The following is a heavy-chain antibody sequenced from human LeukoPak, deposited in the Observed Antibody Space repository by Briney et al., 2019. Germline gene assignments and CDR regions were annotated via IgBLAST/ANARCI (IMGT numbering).Heavy chain of an antibody. CDR2: IVVGSGNT. V-gene: IGHV1-58*01. J-gene: IGHJ4*02. CDR3: AAGGQLRYFDWLLPEPYYFDY. D-gene: IGHD3-9*01. Sequence: GTSVKVSCKASGFTFSSSAVQWVRQARGQRLEWIGWIVVGSGNTNYAQKFQERVTITRDMSTSTVYMELSSLRSEDTAVYYGAAGGQLRYFDWLLPEPYYFDYWGQGTLVTVSS. CDR1: GFTFSSSA.